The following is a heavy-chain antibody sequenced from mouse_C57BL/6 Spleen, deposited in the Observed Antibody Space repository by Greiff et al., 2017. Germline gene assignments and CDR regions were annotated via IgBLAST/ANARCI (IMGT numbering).Heavy chain of an antibody. D-gene: IGHD2-4*01. V-gene: IGHV1-55*01. CDR1: GYTFTSYW. CDR3: ARVDYDWYAMDY. CDR2: IYPGSGST. Sequence: QVQLQQPGAELVKPGASVKMSCKASGYTFTSYWITWVKQRPGQGLEWIGDIYPGSGSTNYNEKFKSKATLTVDTSSSIAYMQLSSLTSEDSAVYYSARVDYDWYAMDYWGQGTSVTVSS. J-gene: IGHJ4*01.